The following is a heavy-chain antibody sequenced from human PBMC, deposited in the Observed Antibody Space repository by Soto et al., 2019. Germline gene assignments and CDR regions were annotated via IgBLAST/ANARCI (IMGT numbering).Heavy chain of an antibody. J-gene: IGHJ4*02. Sequence: AGSLRLSCEGSGFTFSDYYISWIRQAPGKGLEWISYSSNSGTFSRYADSVKGRFSISRDNTKNLLYLQMNSLRAEDTAVYYCARSGDNYNRLDYWGQGTPVTVSS. D-gene: IGHD1-1*01. CDR3: ARSGDNYNRLDY. CDR1: GFTFSDYY. V-gene: IGHV3-11*06. CDR2: SSNSGTFS.